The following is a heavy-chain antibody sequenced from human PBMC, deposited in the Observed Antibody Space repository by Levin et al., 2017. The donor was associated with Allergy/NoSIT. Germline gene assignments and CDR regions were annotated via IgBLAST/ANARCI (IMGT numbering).Heavy chain of an antibody. CDR3: ARTYYDILTGYYGAFDI. J-gene: IGHJ3*02. CDR1: GGSISSYY. CDR2: IYYSGST. D-gene: IGHD3-9*01. V-gene: IGHV4-59*08. Sequence: SETLSLTCTVSGGSISSYYWSWIRQPPGKGLEWIGYIYYSGSTNYNPSLKSRVTISVDTSKNQFSLKLSSVTAADTAVYYCARTYYDILTGYYGAFDIWGQGTMVTVSS.